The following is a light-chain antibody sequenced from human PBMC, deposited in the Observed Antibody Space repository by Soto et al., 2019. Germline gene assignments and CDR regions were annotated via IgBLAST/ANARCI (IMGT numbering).Light chain of an antibody. J-gene: IGLJ2*01. CDR1: SSDIATSDY. V-gene: IGLV2-14*03. CDR2: DVN. CDR3: SPFTSRDALL. Sequence: QSALTQPASVSGSPGQSITISCTGTSSDIATSDYVSWFQHHPGEAPKIILYDVNNRPSGVSDRFSGSKSGNTASLTISGLQAEDEADYYCSPFTSRDALLFGGGTKLTVL.